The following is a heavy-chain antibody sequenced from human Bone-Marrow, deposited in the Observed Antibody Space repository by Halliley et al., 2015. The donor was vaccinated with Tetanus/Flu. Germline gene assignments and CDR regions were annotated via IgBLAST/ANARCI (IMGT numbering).Heavy chain of an antibody. CDR3: ARDSILATSVTNFYYYGLDV. CDR2: GRT. D-gene: IGHD1-26*01. V-gene: IGHV4-31*02. J-gene: IGHJ6*02. Sequence: GRTYYHPPLRRRVTISVDTSKNQFPLKLSSGTAADTAVYYCARDSILATSVTNFYYYGLDVWGQGTTVTVSS.